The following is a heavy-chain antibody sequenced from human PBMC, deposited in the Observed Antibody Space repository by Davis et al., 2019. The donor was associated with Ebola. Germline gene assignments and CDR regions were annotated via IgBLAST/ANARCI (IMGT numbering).Heavy chain of an antibody. CDR2: IYYSGRT. J-gene: IGHJ5*02. CDR3: ARGKYSSGWYRRYNWFDP. V-gene: IGHV4-59*12. CDR1: GGSFSGYY. Sequence: SETLSLTCAVYGGSFSGYYWSWIRQPPGKGLEWIGYIYYSGRTNYNPSLKSRVTISVETPKNQFSLKLSSVTAADTAVYYCARGKYSSGWYRRYNWFDPWGQGTLVTVSS. D-gene: IGHD6-19*01.